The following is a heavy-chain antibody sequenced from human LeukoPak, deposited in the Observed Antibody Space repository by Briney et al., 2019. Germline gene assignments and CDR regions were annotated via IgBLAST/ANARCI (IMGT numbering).Heavy chain of an antibody. V-gene: IGHV3-23*01. J-gene: IGHJ4*02. D-gene: IGHD4-11*01. CDR3: AKGGHDYNPFYC. CDR2: LSGSGSNT. CDR1: GFPFSSYA. Sequence: GGSLRLSCAASGFPFSSYAMNWVRQAPGKGLEWVSALSGSGSNTFYADSAKGRFTISRDNSKNTLYLQMNSLRAEDTAIYYCAKGGHDYNPFYCWGQGTLVTVSS.